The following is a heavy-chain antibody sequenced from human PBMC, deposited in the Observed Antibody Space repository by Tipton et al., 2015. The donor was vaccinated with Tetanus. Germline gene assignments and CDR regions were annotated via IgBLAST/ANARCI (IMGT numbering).Heavy chain of an antibody. CDR3: ARVGGGSKWLFDY. J-gene: IGHJ4*02. V-gene: IGHV5-51*01. D-gene: IGHD3-16*01. CDR1: GYTFNNYW. Sequence: QLVQSGAEVKKPGESLKISCKGFGYTFNNYWIGWVRQLPGKGLEWMGIIFPGDSDIRNSPSFQGRVTISADKSITTAYLQWSSLRASDTAMYYCARVGGGSKWLFDYWGQGTPVTVSS. CDR2: IFPGDSDI.